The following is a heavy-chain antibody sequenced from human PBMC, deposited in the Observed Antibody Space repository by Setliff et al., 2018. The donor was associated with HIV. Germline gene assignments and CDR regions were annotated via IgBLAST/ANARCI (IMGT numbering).Heavy chain of an antibody. CDR2: ISYSGDT. CDR3: ARAPYYDYRGLAVYYFDY. V-gene: IGHV4-39*07. D-gene: IGHD3-22*01. CDR1: GGSINSTSYY. Sequence: SETLSLTCIVSGGSINSTSYYWGWIRQPPGQGLEWIGSISYSGDTFYNTSLKTRITISVDTSKNHLSLKVSSLTTADTAVYYCARAPYYDYRGLAVYYFDYWGQGTLVTVSS. J-gene: IGHJ4*02.